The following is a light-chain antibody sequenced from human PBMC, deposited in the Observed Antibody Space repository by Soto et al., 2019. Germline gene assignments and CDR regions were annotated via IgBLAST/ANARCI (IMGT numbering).Light chain of an antibody. CDR1: QSVSNS. J-gene: IGKJ3*01. CDR2: DAS. CDR3: QQRSNWPPLFT. V-gene: IGKV3-11*01. Sequence: EIVLTQSPATLSLSPGERATLSCRASQSVSNSLAWYQQNPGQAPRLLIYDASNRATGVPARFSGSGSGTDFILTISSLEPEDFAVYYCQQRSNWPPLFTFGPGTKVEIK.